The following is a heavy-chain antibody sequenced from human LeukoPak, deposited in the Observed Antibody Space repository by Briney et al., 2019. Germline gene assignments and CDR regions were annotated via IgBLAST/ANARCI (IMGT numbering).Heavy chain of an antibody. D-gene: IGHD4/OR15-4a*01. CDR2: IYYSGST. J-gene: IGHJ4*02. Sequence: SETLSLTCTVSGGSISSHYWSWIRQPPGKGLEWIGYIYYSGSTNYNPSLKSRVTISVDTSKNQFSLKLSSVTAADTAVYYCARGAHGDYWGQGTLVTVSS. CDR3: ARGAHGDY. V-gene: IGHV4-59*11. CDR1: GGSISSHY.